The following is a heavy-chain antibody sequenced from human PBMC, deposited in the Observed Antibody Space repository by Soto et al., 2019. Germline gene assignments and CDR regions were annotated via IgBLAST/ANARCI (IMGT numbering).Heavy chain of an antibody. CDR2: ISSSSSYT. D-gene: IGHD3-3*01. CDR3: ARVGYDFWSGYSPKWFDP. CDR1: GFTFSSYS. J-gene: IGHJ5*02. Sequence: GGSLRLSCAASGFTFSSYSMNWVRQAPGKGLEWVSYISSSSSYTNYADSVKGRFTISRDNAKNSLYLQMNSLRAEDTAVYYCARVGYDFWSGYSPKWFDPWGQGTLVTSPQ. V-gene: IGHV3-21*05.